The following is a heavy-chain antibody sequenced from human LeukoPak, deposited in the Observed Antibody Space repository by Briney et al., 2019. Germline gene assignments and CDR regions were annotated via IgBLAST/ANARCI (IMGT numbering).Heavy chain of an antibody. CDR1: GYAFTSYG. V-gene: IGHV1-18*01. CDR3: ARYRHHIREGLQENDY. CDR2: ISAYNGNT. Sequence: ASVKVSCKASGYAFTSYGISWVRQAPGQGLEWMGWISAYNGNTNYAQKLQGRVTMTTDTSTSTAYMELRSLRSDDTAVYYCARYRHHIREGLQENDYWGQGTLVTVSS. D-gene: IGHD5-24*01. J-gene: IGHJ4*02.